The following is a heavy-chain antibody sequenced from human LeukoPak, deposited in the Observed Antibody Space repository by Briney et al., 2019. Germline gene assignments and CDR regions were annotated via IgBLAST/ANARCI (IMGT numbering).Heavy chain of an antibody. CDR1: GLSIRSYY. CDR2: IYYSGCT. D-gene: IGHD1-26*01. CDR3: SRHKGSRPWGAFDI. V-gene: IGHV4-59*08. J-gene: IGHJ3*02. Sequence: SETLSLPCTVSGLSIRSYYWSWLRQPAGKGLEWIGYIYYSGCTNYNPSPKSQVTISVDTSKTQFSVKLNSVTAADTAVYECSRHKGSRPWGAFDIWGQGTMVTVSS.